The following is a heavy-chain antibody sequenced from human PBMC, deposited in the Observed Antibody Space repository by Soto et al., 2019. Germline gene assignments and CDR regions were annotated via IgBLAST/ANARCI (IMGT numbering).Heavy chain of an antibody. V-gene: IGHV4-59*01. CDR3: ARADKFFDSSGYFYLFDY. J-gene: IGHJ4*02. D-gene: IGHD3-22*01. CDR1: GGSISTYS. CDR2: IYKSGSI. Sequence: KTSETLSLTCTVSGGSISTYSWNWIRQSPGRGLERIGYIYKSGSIKYNPSLKSRVTISLDTSKNQFSLDLSSVTAADTAVYYCARADKFFDSSGYFYLFDYWGQGTLVTVSS.